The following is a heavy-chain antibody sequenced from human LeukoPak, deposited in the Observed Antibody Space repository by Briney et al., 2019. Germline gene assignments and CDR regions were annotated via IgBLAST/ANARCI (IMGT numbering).Heavy chain of an antibody. J-gene: IGHJ4*02. CDR2: ISSSSSYI. CDR1: GFTFSSYS. D-gene: IGHD3-3*01. Sequence: KSGGSLRLSCAASGFTFSSYSMNWVRQAPGKGLEWVSSISSSSSYIYYADSVKGRFTISRDNSKNTLYLQMNSLRAEDTAVYYCAREFLEWSIDYWGQGTLVTVSS. V-gene: IGHV3-21*06. CDR3: AREFLEWSIDY.